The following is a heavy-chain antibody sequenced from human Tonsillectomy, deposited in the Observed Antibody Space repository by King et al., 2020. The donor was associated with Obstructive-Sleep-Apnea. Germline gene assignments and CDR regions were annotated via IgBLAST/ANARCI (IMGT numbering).Heavy chain of an antibody. J-gene: IGHJ4*02. Sequence: VQLVESGGGLVQPGGSLRLSCAASGFTFSSYSMNWVRQAPGKGLEWVSYISSSSSTIYYADSVKGRFTISRDNAKNSLYLQMNSLRAEDTAVYYCARDSRSFPVSDYYFDYWGPGTLVTVSS. CDR2: ISSSSSTI. D-gene: IGHD6-13*01. CDR1: GFTFSSYS. V-gene: IGHV3-48*04. CDR3: ARDSRSFPVSDYYFDY.